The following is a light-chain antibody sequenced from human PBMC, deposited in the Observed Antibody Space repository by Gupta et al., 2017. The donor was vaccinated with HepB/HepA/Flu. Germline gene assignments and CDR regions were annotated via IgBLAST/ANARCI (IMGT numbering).Light chain of an antibody. J-gene: IGKJ1*01. CDR3: HQDGASPRT. CDR2: GAS. CDR1: QSLSGSL. V-gene: IGKV3-20*01. Sequence: EIVLTQSPGTLSLSPGERATLSCRASQSLSGSLLAWYQQKPGQAPRLLIYGASSRANGIPDRFIGSGSGTDFTLTINRLEPEDFAVYFCHQDGASPRTFGQGTKVEIK.